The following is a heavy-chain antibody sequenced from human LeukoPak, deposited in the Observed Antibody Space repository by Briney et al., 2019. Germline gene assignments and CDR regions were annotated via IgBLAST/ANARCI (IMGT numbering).Heavy chain of an antibody. Sequence: GGSLRLSCAASGFTLSNYSMNWVRQAPGKGLDWVPSISSSSSYIYYADSVKGRFTISRDNAKNSLYLQMNSLTAEDTAVYYCARDRLQYEGTFDYWGQGTLVTVSS. J-gene: IGHJ4*02. CDR2: ISSSSSYI. CDR1: GFTLSNYS. V-gene: IGHV3-21*01. D-gene: IGHD4-11*01. CDR3: ARDRLQYEGTFDY.